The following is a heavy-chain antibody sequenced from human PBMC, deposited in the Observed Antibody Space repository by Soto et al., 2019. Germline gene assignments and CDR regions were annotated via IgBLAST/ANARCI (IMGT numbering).Heavy chain of an antibody. Sequence: LVESGGGLVQPGGSLRLSCAASGFTFSNIWMSWVRRSPEKEPEWVASISPDGGEIYYVDSVKGRFTISRDNTRNSLYLQMNSLRAEDTAVYYCAKGPRWGQGTLVTVSS. CDR1: GFTFSNIW. J-gene: IGHJ4*02. CDR2: ISPDGGEI. CDR3: AKGPR. V-gene: IGHV3-7*01.